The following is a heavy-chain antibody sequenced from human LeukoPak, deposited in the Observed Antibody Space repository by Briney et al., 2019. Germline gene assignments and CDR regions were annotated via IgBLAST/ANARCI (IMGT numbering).Heavy chain of an antibody. J-gene: IGHJ4*02. CDR2: ISTEGSNK. V-gene: IGHV3-30*18. CDR1: GFTVSNYG. CDR3: AKALYSGGSNGVDS. Sequence: PGRSLRLAWAVSGFTVSNYGMDWVRQAPGKGRGWVAVISTEGSNKNNADSVKGRFTLSRDNSKNTLYLQMNSLRAEDTAVYYCAKALYSGGSNGVDSWGQGTLVTVSS. D-gene: IGHD2-15*01.